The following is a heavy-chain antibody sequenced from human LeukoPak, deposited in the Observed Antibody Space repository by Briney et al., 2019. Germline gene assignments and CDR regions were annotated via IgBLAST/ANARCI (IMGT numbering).Heavy chain of an antibody. V-gene: IGHV3-23*01. CDR3: AKDKSFYGDYILFDY. D-gene: IGHD4-17*01. Sequence: GGSLRLSCAASGFTFSSYAMSWVRQATGKGLEWVSAISGSGGSTYYADSVKGRFTISRDNSKNTLYLQMNSLRAEDTAVYYCAKDKSFYGDYILFDYWGQGTLVTVSS. J-gene: IGHJ4*02. CDR1: GFTFSSYA. CDR2: ISGSGGST.